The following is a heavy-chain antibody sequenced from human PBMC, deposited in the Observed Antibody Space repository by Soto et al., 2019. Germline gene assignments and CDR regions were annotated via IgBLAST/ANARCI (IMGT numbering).Heavy chain of an antibody. CDR1: GFSLSTSGVG. D-gene: IGHD4-17*01. CDR3: AHRLNKDRHYVCAFDI. Sequence: SGPTLVNPTQTLTLTCTFSGFSLSTSGVGVGWIRQPPGKALEWLALIYWDDDKRYSPSLKSRLTITKDTSKNQVVLTMTNMDPVDTATYYCAHRLNKDRHYVCAFDIWGQGTMVTVSS. V-gene: IGHV2-5*02. CDR2: IYWDDDK. J-gene: IGHJ3*02.